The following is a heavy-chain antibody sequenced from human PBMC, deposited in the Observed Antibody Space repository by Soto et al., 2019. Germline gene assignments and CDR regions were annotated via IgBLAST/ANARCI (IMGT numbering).Heavy chain of an antibody. CDR3: ARKNCSGGSCYSVQWFDP. CDR1: GGTFSSYT. CDR2: IIPILGIA. Sequence: SVKVSCKASGGTFSSYTISWVRQAPGQGLEWMGRIIPILGIANYAQKFQGRVTITADKSTSTAYMELSSLRSEDTAVYYCARKNCSGGSCYSVQWFDPWGQGTLVTVSS. J-gene: IGHJ5*02. V-gene: IGHV1-69*02. D-gene: IGHD2-15*01.